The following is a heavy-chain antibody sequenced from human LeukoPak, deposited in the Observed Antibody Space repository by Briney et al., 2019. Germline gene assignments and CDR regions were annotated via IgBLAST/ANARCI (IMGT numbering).Heavy chain of an antibody. CDR3: ARVPTVTNWFDP. J-gene: IGHJ5*02. D-gene: IGHD4-17*01. Sequence: VSVKVSCKASGYTFTSYAMHWVRQAPGQRLEWMGWINAGNGNTKYSQKFQGRVTITRDTSASTAYMELSSLRSEDTAVYYCARVPTVTNWFDPWGQGTLVTVSS. CDR2: INAGNGNT. CDR1: GYTFTSYA. V-gene: IGHV1-3*01.